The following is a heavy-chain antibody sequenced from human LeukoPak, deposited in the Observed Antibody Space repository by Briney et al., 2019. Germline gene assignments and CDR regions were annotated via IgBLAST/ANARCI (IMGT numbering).Heavy chain of an antibody. CDR3: VKDLGRWLQPGNAFDI. Sequence: GESLKISCSASGFTFSSYAMHWVRQAPGKGLEYVSAISSNGGSTYYADSVKGRFTISRDNSKNTLYLQMSSLRAEDTAVYYCVKDLGRWLQPGNAFDIWGQGTMVTVSS. J-gene: IGHJ3*02. CDR1: GFTFSSYA. D-gene: IGHD5-24*01. CDR2: ISSNGGST. V-gene: IGHV3-64D*06.